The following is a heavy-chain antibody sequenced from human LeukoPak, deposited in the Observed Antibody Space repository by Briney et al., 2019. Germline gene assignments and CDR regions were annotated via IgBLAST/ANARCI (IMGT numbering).Heavy chain of an antibody. CDR3: ARRALYFEDY. CDR1: GGTFSGYA. D-gene: IGHD3-3*01. V-gene: IGHV1-18*01. J-gene: IGHJ4*02. Sequence: ASVKVSCKASGGTFSGYAISWVRQAPGQGLEWMGWISAYNGNTNYAQKLQGRVTMTTDTSTSTAYMELRSLRSDDTAVYYCARRALYFEDYWGQGTLVTVSS. CDR2: ISAYNGNT.